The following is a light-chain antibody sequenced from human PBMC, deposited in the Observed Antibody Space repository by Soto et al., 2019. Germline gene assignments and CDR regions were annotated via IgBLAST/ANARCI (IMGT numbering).Light chain of an antibody. CDR2: GAS. J-gene: IGKJ5*01. Sequence: EIVMTQSPVTLSVSPGERATLSCRASQFVSSNLAWYQQKPGHAPRLLIYGASTRTTGIPARFSGSGSGTEFTLTISNLQSKDFAVYFCQQYHNWPPITFGQGTRLEIK. V-gene: IGKV3D-15*01. CDR1: QFVSSN. CDR3: QQYHNWPPIT.